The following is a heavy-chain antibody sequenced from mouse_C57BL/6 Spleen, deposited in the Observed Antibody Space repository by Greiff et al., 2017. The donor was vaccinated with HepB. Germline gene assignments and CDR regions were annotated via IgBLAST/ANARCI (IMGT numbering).Heavy chain of an antibody. J-gene: IGHJ4*01. Sequence: LQESGAELARPGASVKLSCKASGYTFTSYGISWVKQRTGQGLEWIGEIYPRSGNTYYNEKFKGKATLTADKSSSTAYMELRSLTSEDSAVYFCARSWTTMITTGNYYAMDYWGQGTSVTVSS. D-gene: IGHD2-4*01. CDR1: GYTFTSYG. CDR2: IYPRSGNT. CDR3: ARSWTTMITTGNYYAMDY. V-gene: IGHV1-81*01.